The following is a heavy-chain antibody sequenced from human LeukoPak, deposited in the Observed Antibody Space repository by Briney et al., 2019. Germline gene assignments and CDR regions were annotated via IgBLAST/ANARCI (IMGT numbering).Heavy chain of an antibody. D-gene: IGHD1-26*01. Sequence: GGSLKISCKGSGYSFTSYWIGLVREMPAKGLEWMGIIYPGDSDTRYSPSFQGQVTISADKSISTAYLQWSSLKASDTAMYYCASNIVGATTVDYWGQGTLVTVSS. V-gene: IGHV5-51*01. CDR1: GYSFTSYW. CDR2: IYPGDSDT. J-gene: IGHJ4*02. CDR3: ASNIVGATTVDY.